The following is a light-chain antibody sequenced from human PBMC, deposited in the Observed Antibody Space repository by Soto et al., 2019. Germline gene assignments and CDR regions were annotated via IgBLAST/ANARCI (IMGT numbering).Light chain of an antibody. Sequence: DIQMTQSPSSLSASVGDRVTITCRASQSISTYLNWYQQKPGKAPKCLIYNTSNLQSGVPSRFSGSGSGTDFSLTISSLQPEDFATYYCQQSYRVPLTFGGGTKVEI. J-gene: IGKJ4*01. V-gene: IGKV1-39*01. CDR1: QSISTY. CDR3: QQSYRVPLT. CDR2: NTS.